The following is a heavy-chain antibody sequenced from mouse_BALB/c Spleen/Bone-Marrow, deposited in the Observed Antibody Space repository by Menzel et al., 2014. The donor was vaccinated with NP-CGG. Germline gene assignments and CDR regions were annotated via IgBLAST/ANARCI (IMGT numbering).Heavy chain of an antibody. CDR2: IDPANGNT. Sequence: EVQLQQSGAELVKPGASVKLSRTASGFNIKDTYMHWVKQRPEQGLEWIGRIDPANGNTKYDPKFQGKATMTADTSSNTAYLQLSSLTSEDTAVYYCARWEYYAMDYWGQGTSVTVSS. D-gene: IGHD4-1*01. CDR1: GFNIKDTY. V-gene: IGHV14-3*02. J-gene: IGHJ4*01. CDR3: ARWEYYAMDY.